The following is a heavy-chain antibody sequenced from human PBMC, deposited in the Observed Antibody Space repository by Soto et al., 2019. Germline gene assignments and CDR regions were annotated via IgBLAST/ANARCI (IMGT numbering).Heavy chain of an antibody. CDR2: IWYDGSNT. CDR3: ASDALDDYGSSDYCFDY. CDR1: GFTFSSHG. Sequence: QVQLVESGGGVVQPGRSLRLSCVASGFTFSSHGMHWVRQAPGKGLEWVAVIWYDGSNTYYADSVKGGLTISRDNSKNTVYLQMNSLRGEDPAVYYGASDALDDYGSSDYCFDYWGQGTLVTVSS. D-gene: IGHD3-22*01. J-gene: IGHJ4*02. V-gene: IGHV3-33*01.